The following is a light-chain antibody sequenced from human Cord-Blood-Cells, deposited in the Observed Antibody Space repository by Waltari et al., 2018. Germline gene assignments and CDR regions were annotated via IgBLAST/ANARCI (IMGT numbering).Light chain of an antibody. CDR2: WAS. J-gene: IGKJ2*01. CDR3: QQYYSTPYT. V-gene: IGKV4-1*01. CDR1: QSVLYRSNNKNY. Sequence: DIVMTQSPDSLAVSLGERATINCKTSQSVLYRSNNKNYLAWYQQKPGQPPKLLIYWASTRESGVPDRFSGRGSGTDFTLTISILQAEDVAVYYCQQYYSTPYTFGQGTKLEIK.